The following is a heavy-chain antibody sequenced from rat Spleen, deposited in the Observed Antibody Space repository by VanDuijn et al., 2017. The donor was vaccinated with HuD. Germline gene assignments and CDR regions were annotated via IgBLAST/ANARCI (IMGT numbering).Heavy chain of an antibody. D-gene: IGHD1-2*01. CDR3: ASLYSSYSLYYFDY. J-gene: IGHJ2*01. Sequence: VPLQESGPGLVPPSPSLSLPCSVPGYTLPRSYRWNWIRPFPGHKLEWMGSLNSAGTTTYNPSLKSRISITRDTSKNQFFLQVNSVTTEDTATYYCASLYSSYSLYYFDYWGQGVMVTVSS. V-gene: IGHV3-3*01. CDR1: GYTLPRSYR. CDR2: LNSAGTT.